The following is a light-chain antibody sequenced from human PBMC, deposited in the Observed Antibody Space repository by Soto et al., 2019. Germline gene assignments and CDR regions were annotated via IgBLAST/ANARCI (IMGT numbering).Light chain of an antibody. V-gene: IGKV3-15*01. CDR3: QQYKNWPYT. CDR1: QSVSSN. Sequence: EIVMTQSPATLSVSPGERATLSCRASQSVSSNLAWYQQKPGQAPRLLIYGASTRATGIPARFSGGGSGTEITLTISSLQSEDFAVYYCQQYKNWPYTFGQGTKLEIK. CDR2: GAS. J-gene: IGKJ2*01.